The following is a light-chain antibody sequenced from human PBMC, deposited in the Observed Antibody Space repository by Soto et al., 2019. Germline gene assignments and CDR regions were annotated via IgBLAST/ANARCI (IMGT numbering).Light chain of an antibody. V-gene: IGKV3-11*01. CDR1: QGIGDT. Sequence: VMTQSPSTLSVSPGEVVTLSCRASQGIGDTLAWYQHKPGQTPRLLIYDASDRATGIPARFSGSGSGTDFTLTISGLEPEDFAVYYCQQRSSWPPITFGQGTRLEI. CDR2: DAS. J-gene: IGKJ5*01. CDR3: QQRSSWPPIT.